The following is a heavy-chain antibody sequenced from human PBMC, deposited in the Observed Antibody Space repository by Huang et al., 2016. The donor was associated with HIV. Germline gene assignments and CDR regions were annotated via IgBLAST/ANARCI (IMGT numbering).Heavy chain of an antibody. CDR3: AKGRGGKQQLITQSFYYYYCMDV. V-gene: IGHV1-8*02. Sequence: QVQLVQSGAEVRMPGASVKVSCKAAGYIFTNYDIHWVRQATGQGPEWMGWMNPGRGDSAYAQKVPGRVTFRGNATKSTDYMELSSLRSEYTAVYFCAKGRGGKQQLITQSFYYYYCMDVWGGGTTVTVSS. CDR1: GYIFTNYD. D-gene: IGHD6-13*01. CDR2: MNPGRGDS. J-gene: IGHJ6*04.